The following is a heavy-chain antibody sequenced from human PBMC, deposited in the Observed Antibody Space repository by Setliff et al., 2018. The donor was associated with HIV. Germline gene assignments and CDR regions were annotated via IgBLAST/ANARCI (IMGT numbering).Heavy chain of an antibody. Sequence: TLSLTCTVSGGSISRGSYYWAWIRQPAGKGLEWIGRLHASGSTNYNPSLKSRVTISVDTSKNQLSLQLRSVTVADTAVYYCARDEAVAGFDYWGQGTRVTVS. J-gene: IGHJ4*02. CDR3: ARDEAVAGFDY. V-gene: IGHV4-61*02. CDR2: LHASGST. D-gene: IGHD6-19*01. CDR1: GGSISRGSYY.